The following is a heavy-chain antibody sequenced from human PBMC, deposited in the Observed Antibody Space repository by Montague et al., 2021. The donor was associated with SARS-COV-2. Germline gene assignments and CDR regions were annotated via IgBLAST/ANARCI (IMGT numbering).Heavy chain of an antibody. CDR2: IYYSGST. Sequence: SETLSLTCTVSGGSISSYYWSWIRQPPGKGLEWIGYIYYSGSTNYNPSLKSRVTISLDTSKNQFSLKLNSVTAADTAVYYCARGSYGPDAFDTWGRGTMVTVSS. V-gene: IGHV4-59*01. CDR1: GGSISSYY. CDR3: ARGSYGPDAFDT. J-gene: IGHJ3*02. D-gene: IGHD5-18*01.